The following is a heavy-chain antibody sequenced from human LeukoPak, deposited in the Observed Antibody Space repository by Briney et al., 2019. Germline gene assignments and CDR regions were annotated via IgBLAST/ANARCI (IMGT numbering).Heavy chain of an antibody. J-gene: IGHJ4*02. CDR3: ARITMTRSGMDY. CDR2: IHYSGST. V-gene: IGHV4-31*03. Sequence: SETLSLTCTVSGGSISSGGYYWSWIRQHPGKGLEWIGYIHYSGSTYYNPSLKSRVTISVDTSKNQFSLKLSSVTAADTAVYYCARITMTRSGMDYWGQGTLVTVSS. CDR1: GGSISSGGYY. D-gene: IGHD3-22*01.